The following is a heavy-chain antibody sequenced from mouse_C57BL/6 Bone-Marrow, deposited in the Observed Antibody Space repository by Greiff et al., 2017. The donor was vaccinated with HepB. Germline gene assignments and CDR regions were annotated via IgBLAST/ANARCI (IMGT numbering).Heavy chain of an antibody. CDR1: GYTFTSYW. CDR2: IHPNSGST. D-gene: IGHD1-1*01. CDR3: ARGITTVVAHYWYFDV. Sequence: VQLQQPGAELVKPGASVKLSCKASGYTFTSYWMHWVKQRPGQGLEWIGMIHPNSGSTNYNEKFKSKATLTVDKSSSTAYMQLSSLTSEDSAVYYCARGITTVVAHYWYFDVWGTGTTVTVSS. V-gene: IGHV1-64*01. J-gene: IGHJ1*03.